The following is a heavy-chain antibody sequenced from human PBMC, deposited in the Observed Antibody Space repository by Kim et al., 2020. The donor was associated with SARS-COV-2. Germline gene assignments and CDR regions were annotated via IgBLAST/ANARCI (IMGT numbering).Heavy chain of an antibody. D-gene: IGHD3-10*01. CDR3: TTGVKVRGVRRDY. Sequence: YAAHVKGRFTISRDDSKNPLYLQMNSLKTEDTAVYYCTTGVKVRGVRRDYWGQGTLVTVSS. V-gene: IGHV3-15*01. J-gene: IGHJ4*02.